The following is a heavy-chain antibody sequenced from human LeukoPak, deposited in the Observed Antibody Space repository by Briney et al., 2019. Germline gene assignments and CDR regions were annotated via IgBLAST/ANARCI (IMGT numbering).Heavy chain of an antibody. CDR1: GLTFSDHL. J-gene: IGHJ4*02. D-gene: IGHD1-1*01. CDR3: ASSRANWNELVY. CDR2: SRNKANSYTT. V-gene: IGHV3-72*01. Sequence: QPGGSLRLSCAVSGLTFSDHLMDWVRQAPGKGLEWVGRSRNKANSYTTAYAASVQGRFTISRDGSENSLYLQMNSLKSEDTAVSYCASSRANWNELVYCGQGTLVTVSS.